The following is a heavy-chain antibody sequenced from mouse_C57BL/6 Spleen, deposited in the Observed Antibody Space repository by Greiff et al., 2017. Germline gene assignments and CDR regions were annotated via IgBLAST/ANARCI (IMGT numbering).Heavy chain of an antibody. CDR2: IDPEAGGT. CDR1: GYTFTDYE. CDR3: TPIYYYGSSYGY. V-gene: IGHV1-15*01. D-gene: IGHD1-1*01. J-gene: IGHJ2*01. Sequence: VQLQESGAELVRPGASVTLSCKASGYTFTDYEMHWVKQTPVHGLEWIGAIDPEAGGTAYNQKFKGKAILTADKSSSTAYMELRCLTSEDSAVYYCTPIYYYGSSYGYWGQGTTLTVSS.